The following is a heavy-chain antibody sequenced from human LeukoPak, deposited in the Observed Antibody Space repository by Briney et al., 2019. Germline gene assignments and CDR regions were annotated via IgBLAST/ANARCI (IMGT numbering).Heavy chain of an antibody. CDR3: ATMVRGVAGYYYYYYMDV. CDR2: ISDDGSNK. J-gene: IGHJ6*03. Sequence: GGSLRLSCAASGLSFRSSGMHWVRQAPGKGLEWVAVISDDGSNKYYADSLKGRFTISRDNSKNTLFLQMNSLRADDTAVYYCATMVRGVAGYYYYYYMDVWGKGTTVTVSS. D-gene: IGHD3-10*01. CDR1: GLSFRSSG. V-gene: IGHV3-30*03.